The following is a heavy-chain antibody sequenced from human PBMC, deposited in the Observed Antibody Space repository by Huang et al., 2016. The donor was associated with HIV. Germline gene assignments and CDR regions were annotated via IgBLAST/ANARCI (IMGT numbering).Heavy chain of an antibody. CDR1: GFPFNYAW. Sequence: ESGGDLVKPGGSLRLSCAVSGFPFNYAWMTWVRQAPGKGLEWVGRIKTKSDGGTTDYAAAVKGRFNMSRDDSRKTLYLEMNRLKNEDTAVYYCTTQYYDTDVRSAVSYWGQGTLVTVSS. CDR2: IKTKSDGGTT. D-gene: IGHD3-16*01. J-gene: IGHJ4*02. CDR3: TTQYYDTDVRSAVSY. V-gene: IGHV3-15*01.